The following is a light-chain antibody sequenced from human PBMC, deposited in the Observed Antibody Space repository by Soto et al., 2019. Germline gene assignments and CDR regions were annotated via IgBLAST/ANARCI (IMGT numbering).Light chain of an antibody. Sequence: QSVLTQSPSASASLGASVKLTCTLSRGHSNYAIAWHQQQPQKGPRFLMKINSDGSHIKGDGIPDRFSGSSSGAERYLTITSLQSEDEADYYCQTWGTGVQRMFGGGTKLTVL. J-gene: IGLJ3*02. V-gene: IGLV4-69*02. CDR2: INSDGSH. CDR1: RGHSNYA. CDR3: QTWGTGVQRM.